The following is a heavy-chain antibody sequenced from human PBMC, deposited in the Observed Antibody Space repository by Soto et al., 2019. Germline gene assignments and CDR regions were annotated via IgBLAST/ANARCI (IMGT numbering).Heavy chain of an antibody. V-gene: IGHV1-18*01. CDR3: ARERRRDWNYVLDY. Sequence: ASVKVSCKASGYTFTSYGISWVRQAPGQGLEWVGWISAYNGNTNYAQKLQGRVTMTTDTSTSTAYMELRSLRSDDTAVYYCARERRRDWNYVLDYWGQGTLVTVSS. D-gene: IGHD1-7*01. CDR1: GYTFTSYG. CDR2: ISAYNGNT. J-gene: IGHJ4*02.